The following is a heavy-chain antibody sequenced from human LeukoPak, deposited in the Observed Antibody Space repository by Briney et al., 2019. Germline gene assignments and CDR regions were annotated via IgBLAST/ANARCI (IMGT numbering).Heavy chain of an antibody. Sequence: PSETLSLTCNVSGGSITSGDYYWGWIRQPPGKGLEWIANIYSAGSTQYNPSLRSRATISADASKNQFFLKLTSVTAADTAVYYCTRRTYGVEFDYWGQGSLVTVSS. J-gene: IGHJ4*02. CDR1: GGSITSGDYY. D-gene: IGHD3-10*01. CDR2: IYSAGST. CDR3: TRRTYGVEFDY. V-gene: IGHV4-39*01.